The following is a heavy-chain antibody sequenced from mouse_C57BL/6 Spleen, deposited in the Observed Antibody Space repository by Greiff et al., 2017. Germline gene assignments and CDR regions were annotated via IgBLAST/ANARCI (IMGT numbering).Heavy chain of an antibody. CDR3: ARSAGYPDGYFDV. CDR1: GYTFTSYW. CDR2: IDPSDSET. Sequence: VQLQQPGAELVRPGSSVKLSCKASGYTFTSYWMHWVKQRPIQGLEWIGNIDPSDSETHYNQKFKDKATLTVDKSSSTAYMQLSSLTSEDSAVYYCARSAGYPDGYFDVWGTGTTVTVSS. D-gene: IGHD2-2*01. J-gene: IGHJ1*03. V-gene: IGHV1-52*01.